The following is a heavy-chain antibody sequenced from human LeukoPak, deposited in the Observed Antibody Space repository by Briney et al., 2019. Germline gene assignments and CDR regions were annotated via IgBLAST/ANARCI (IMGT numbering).Heavy chain of an antibody. CDR3: AKDPIWSGYSQYYFDY. CDR1: GFTFSSYA. CDR2: ISGSGGST. V-gene: IGHV3-23*01. J-gene: IGHJ4*02. D-gene: IGHD3-3*01. Sequence: GGSLRLSCAASGFTFSSYAMSWVRQAPGKGLEWVSAISGSGGSTYYADSVKGRFTISRDNSKNTLYLQMNSLRAEDTAVYYCAKDPIWSGYSQYYFDYWGRGTLVTVSS.